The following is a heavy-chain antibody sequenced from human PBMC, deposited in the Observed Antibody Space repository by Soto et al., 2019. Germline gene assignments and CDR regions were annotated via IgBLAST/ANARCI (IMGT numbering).Heavy chain of an antibody. CDR1: GVSVSNNLDA. CDR3: ARDPWTAKQKFDY. Sequence: QALSLPLAGSGVSVSNNLDAFNLIRQSPSRGLEWLGRTYYRSKWYNDYAVSVKSRITINPDTSKNQFSLQLNSVTPEDTAVYYCARDPWTAKQKFDYWGQGTLVTVSS. CDR2: TYYRSKWYN. J-gene: IGHJ4*02. D-gene: IGHD5-18*01. V-gene: IGHV6-1*01.